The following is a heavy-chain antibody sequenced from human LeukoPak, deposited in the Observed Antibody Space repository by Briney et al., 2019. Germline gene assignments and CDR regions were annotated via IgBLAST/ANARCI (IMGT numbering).Heavy chain of an antibody. J-gene: IGHJ6*03. Sequence: GGSLRLSCAASGFSFSSYEMNWVRQAPGKGLEWVSYISSSASSIYYADSVKGRFTVSRDNARNSLYLQMNSLRAEDTAVYYCARAGTETWILLWVGNYYYMDVWGKGTTVSVSS. CDR3: ARAGTETWILLWVGNYYYMDV. CDR1: GFSFSSYE. V-gene: IGHV3-48*03. CDR2: ISSSASSI. D-gene: IGHD5-18*01.